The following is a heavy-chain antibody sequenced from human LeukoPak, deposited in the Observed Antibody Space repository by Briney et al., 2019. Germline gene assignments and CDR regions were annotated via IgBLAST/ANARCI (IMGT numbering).Heavy chain of an antibody. J-gene: IGHJ4*02. D-gene: IGHD6-13*01. CDR3: ARVRGQQLGIIDY. V-gene: IGHV4-39*01. CDR2: IYYSGST. Sequence: SETLSLTCTVSAGSISSSSYSWGWIRQPPGKGLEWIGSIYYSGSTYFNPPLKSRVTISVDTSKNQFSLKLSSVTAADTAVYYCARVRGQQLGIIDYWGQGSLVTVSS. CDR1: AGSISSSSYS.